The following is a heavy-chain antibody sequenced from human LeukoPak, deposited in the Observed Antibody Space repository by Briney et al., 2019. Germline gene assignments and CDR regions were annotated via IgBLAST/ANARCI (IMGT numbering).Heavy chain of an antibody. J-gene: IGHJ6*03. D-gene: IGHD2-15*01. CDR2: IIPIFGTA. Sequence: SVKVSCKASGGTFSSYAISWVRQAPGQGLEWMGGIIPIFGTANYAQKFQGRVTITADESTSTAYMELSSLRSEDTAVYYCARVLCSGGSCCYYYYMDVWGKGTTVTVSS. V-gene: IGHV1-69*01. CDR3: ARVLCSGGSCCYYYYMDV. CDR1: GGTFSSYA.